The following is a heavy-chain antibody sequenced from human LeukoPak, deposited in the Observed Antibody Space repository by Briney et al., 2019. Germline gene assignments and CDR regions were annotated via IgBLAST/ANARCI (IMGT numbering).Heavy chain of an antibody. Sequence: GGSLRLSCAASGFTFSAYSMNWVRQAPGQGLDWVSYISSRRFTIYYADSVKGRFTISRDNAKNSLYLEMNRLRDEDTAVYYCARSVIAVAGYDAFDIWGQGTVVTVSS. V-gene: IGHV3-48*02. CDR2: ISSRRFTI. J-gene: IGHJ3*02. D-gene: IGHD6-19*01. CDR3: ARSVIAVAGYDAFDI. CDR1: GFTFSAYS.